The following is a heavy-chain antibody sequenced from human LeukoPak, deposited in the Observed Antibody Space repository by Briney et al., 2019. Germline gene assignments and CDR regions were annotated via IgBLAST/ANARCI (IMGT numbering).Heavy chain of an antibody. CDR3: ARFLRRGTFDY. CDR1: GFTFSSYA. D-gene: IGHD3-3*01. J-gene: IGHJ4*02. CDR2: ISGSGGST. V-gene: IGHV3-23*01. Sequence: GASLRLSCAASGFTFSSYAMSWVRQAPAKGLEWVSAISGSGGSTYYADSVKGRFTISRDDSKNTLYLQMNSLSAEDTAVYYCARFLRRGTFDYWGQGTLVTVSS.